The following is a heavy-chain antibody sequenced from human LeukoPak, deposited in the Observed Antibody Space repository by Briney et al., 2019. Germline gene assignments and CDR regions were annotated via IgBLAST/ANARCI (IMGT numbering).Heavy chain of an antibody. V-gene: IGHV4-38-2*02. Sequence: SETLSLTCTVSGYSISSGYYWGWIRQPPGKGLEWIGSTYHSGSTYYNPSLKSRVTTSVDTSKNQFSLKLSSVTAADTAVYYCAREEQWLPFDYWGQGTLVTVSS. CDR1: GYSISSGYY. D-gene: IGHD6-19*01. J-gene: IGHJ4*02. CDR3: AREEQWLPFDY. CDR2: TYHSGST.